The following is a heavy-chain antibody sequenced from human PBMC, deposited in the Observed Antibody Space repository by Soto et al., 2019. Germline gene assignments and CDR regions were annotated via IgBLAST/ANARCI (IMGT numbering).Heavy chain of an antibody. CDR3: ARVWNYYDSGPYFDY. J-gene: IGHJ4*02. D-gene: IGHD3-22*01. Sequence: ASVKVSCKASGYTFTSYAMHWVRQAPGQRLEWMGWINAGNGNTKYSQKFQGRVTITRDTSASTAYMELSSLRSEDTAVYYCARVWNYYDSGPYFDYWGQGTLVTVSS. CDR2: INAGNGNT. CDR1: GYTFTSYA. V-gene: IGHV1-3*01.